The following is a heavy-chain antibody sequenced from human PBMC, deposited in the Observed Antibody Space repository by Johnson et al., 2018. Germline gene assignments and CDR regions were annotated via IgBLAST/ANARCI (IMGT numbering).Heavy chain of an antibody. CDR3: ARDNLEYGMDV. J-gene: IGHJ6*02. Sequence: VQLVQSGGGLVQPGRSLRLSCAASGFTFDDYAMHWVRQAPGKGLEWVSGISWNSGSIGYADSVKGRFTISRDNAKNSLYLQMNSLSAEDTAWYYWARDNLEYGMDVWGQGTTVTVSS. V-gene: IGHV3-9*01. CDR1: GFTFDDYA. CDR2: ISWNSGSI.